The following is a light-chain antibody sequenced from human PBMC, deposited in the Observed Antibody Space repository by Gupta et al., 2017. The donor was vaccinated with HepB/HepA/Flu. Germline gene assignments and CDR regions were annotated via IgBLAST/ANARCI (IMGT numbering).Light chain of an antibody. CDR2: NTN. J-gene: IGLJ2*01. CDR1: TGAVTDGHF. CDR3: LLEYDGLWG. Sequence: QAVVTHDPSLTVSPGGTVTLTCASSTGAVTDGHFPYWFQQKPGNVPTSLIFNTNVRHSWISGCFSGSLLGGKVDLTLSGAQPEDEAYYYCLLEYDGLWGVGGGPQLTVL. V-gene: IGLV7-46*01.